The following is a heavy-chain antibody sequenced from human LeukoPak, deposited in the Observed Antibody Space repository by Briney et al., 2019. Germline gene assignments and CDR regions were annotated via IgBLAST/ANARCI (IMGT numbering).Heavy chain of an antibody. D-gene: IGHD1-26*01. V-gene: IGHV3-30*18. CDR1: GFTFSSYG. Sequence: PGGSLRLSCAASGFTFSSYGMHWVRQAPGKGLEWVAVISYDGSNKYYADSVKGRFTISRDNSKNTLYLQMNSLRADDTAVYYCAKATNIVGPTYFDYWGQGTLVTVSS. J-gene: IGHJ4*02. CDR2: ISYDGSNK. CDR3: AKATNIVGPTYFDY.